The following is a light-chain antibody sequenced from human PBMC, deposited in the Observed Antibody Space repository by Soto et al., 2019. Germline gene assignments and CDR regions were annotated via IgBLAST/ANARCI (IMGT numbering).Light chain of an antibody. V-gene: IGKV1-5*01. CDR3: QLYSRDWT. J-gene: IGKJ1*01. CDR2: EAS. CDR1: QTISKW. Sequence: DIQMTQSPPTLSASVGDRVTITCRASQTISKWLAWYQQKPGKAPILLIYEASRLESGVPSRFSGSGSGTEFTLTISGLQPDAFATYFCQLYSRDWTFGQGIRVEIK.